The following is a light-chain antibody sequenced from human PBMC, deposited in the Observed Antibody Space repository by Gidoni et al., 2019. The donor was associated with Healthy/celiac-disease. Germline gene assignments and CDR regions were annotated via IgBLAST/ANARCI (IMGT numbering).Light chain of an antibody. V-gene: IGLV2-11*01. Sequence: QSALPQPSSVSGSPGQSVTISCTGTSSDVGGYNYVSWYQQHPGKAPKLMIYDVSKRPSGVPDRFSGSKSGNTASLTISGLQAEDEADYYCCSYAGSYTYVVGTGTKVTVL. CDR1: SSDVGGYNY. CDR2: DVS. CDR3: CSYAGSYTYV. J-gene: IGLJ1*01.